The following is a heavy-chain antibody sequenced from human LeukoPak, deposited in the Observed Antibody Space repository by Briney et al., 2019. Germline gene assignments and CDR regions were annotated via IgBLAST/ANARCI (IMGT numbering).Heavy chain of an antibody. Sequence: GGSLRLSCAASGFTFSSYAMSWVRQAPGKGLEWVSAISGSGGSTYYADSVKGRFTISRDNSKNTLYLQMNSLRAEDTAVYYCAIERSRWAYYDSSGYFNYWGQGTLVTVSS. V-gene: IGHV3-23*01. J-gene: IGHJ4*02. D-gene: IGHD3-22*01. CDR1: GFTFSSYA. CDR2: ISGSGGST. CDR3: AIERSRWAYYDSSGYFNY.